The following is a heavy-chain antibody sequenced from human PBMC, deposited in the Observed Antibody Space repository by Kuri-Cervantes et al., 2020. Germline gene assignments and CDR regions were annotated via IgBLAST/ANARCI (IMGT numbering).Heavy chain of an antibody. CDR1: GFTFSSYG. D-gene: IGHD4-23*01. V-gene: IGHV3-30*03. CDR2: ISYDGSNK. Sequence: GGSLKISCAASGFTFSSYGMHWVRQAPGKGLEWVAVISYDGSNKYYADSVKGRFTIPRDNAKNSLYLQMNSLRAEDTAVYYCARDGTTVVTDYYFDYWGQGTLVTVSS. J-gene: IGHJ4*02. CDR3: ARDGTTVVTDYYFDY.